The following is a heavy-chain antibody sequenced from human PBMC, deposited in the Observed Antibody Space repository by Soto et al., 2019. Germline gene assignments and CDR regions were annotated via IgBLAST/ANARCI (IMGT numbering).Heavy chain of an antibody. CDR1: GGSISPYY. CDR3: ARGGMVIIPSATAFDY. Sequence: LSLTCTVSGGSISPYYWSWIRQPAGKGLEWIGRIYASGSTNYNPSLKGRVTMSVATSKNQFSLKLSSMTAADTAVYYCARGGMVIIPSATAFDYWGQGTLVTVSS. J-gene: IGHJ4*02. V-gene: IGHV4-4*07. CDR2: IYASGST. D-gene: IGHD3-3*01.